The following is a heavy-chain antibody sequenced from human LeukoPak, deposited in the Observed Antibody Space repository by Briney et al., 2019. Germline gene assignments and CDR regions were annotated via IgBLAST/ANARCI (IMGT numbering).Heavy chain of an antibody. CDR1: EYTFSVYH. Sequence: ASVKVSCKASEYTFSVYHIHWVRQAPGQGLEWMAWINPDSGDTNYAQKFQGRVTMTRDTSISTAYMEVSSLRSDDTAVYYCARDLTAAADCDYWGQGTLVTVSS. V-gene: IGHV1-2*02. J-gene: IGHJ4*02. CDR3: ARDLTAAADCDY. D-gene: IGHD6-13*01. CDR2: INPDSGDT.